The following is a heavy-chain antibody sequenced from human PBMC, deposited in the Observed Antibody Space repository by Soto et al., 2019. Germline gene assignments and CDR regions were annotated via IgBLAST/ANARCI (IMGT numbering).Heavy chain of an antibody. CDR2: IDGDGSA. CDR1: GFTLSNYA. D-gene: IGHD1-1*01. V-gene: IGHV3-23*01. CDR3: AKDAVSYNGIYDPFDI. Sequence: EVQLLESGGGLVQPGGSLRLSWVASGFTLSNYAMSWVRQAPGKGLEWVSVIDGDGSAKFADSVKGRLTVSRDNSKNTLYLQMDSLRAEDTAIYYCAKDAVSYNGIYDPFDIWGRGTMVTVSS. J-gene: IGHJ3*02.